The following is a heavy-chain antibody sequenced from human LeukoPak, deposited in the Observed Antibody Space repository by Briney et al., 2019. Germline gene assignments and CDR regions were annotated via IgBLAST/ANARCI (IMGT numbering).Heavy chain of an antibody. CDR1: GGSISSYY. V-gene: IGHV4-4*07. D-gene: IGHD2-2*01. CDR2: IYTSGST. CDR3: ARGSLQYCSSTSCYLGDPYYFDY. J-gene: IGHJ4*02. Sequence: PSETLSLTCTVSGGSISSYYWSWIRQPAGKGLEWIGRIYTSGSTNYNPSLKSRVTMSLDTSKNQFSLKLSSVTAADTAVYYCARGSLQYCSSTSCYLGDPYYFDYWGQGTLVTVSS.